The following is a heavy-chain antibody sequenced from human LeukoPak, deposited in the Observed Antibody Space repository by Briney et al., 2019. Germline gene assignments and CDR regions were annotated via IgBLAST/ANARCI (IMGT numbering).Heavy chain of an antibody. Sequence: GGSLRLSCAAPGFTFSSYWMNWVRQAPGKGLEWVANIKQDGSEKYYVDSVKGRFTISRDNAKNSLFLQMNNLRAEDTAVYYCARGGAMIIYMDVWGKGTTVTVSS. D-gene: IGHD3-22*01. CDR3: ARGGAMIIYMDV. V-gene: IGHV3-7*01. J-gene: IGHJ6*03. CDR1: GFTFSSYW. CDR2: IKQDGSEK.